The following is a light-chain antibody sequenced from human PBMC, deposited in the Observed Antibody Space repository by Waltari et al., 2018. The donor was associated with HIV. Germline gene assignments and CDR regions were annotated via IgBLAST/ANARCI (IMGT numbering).Light chain of an antibody. CDR1: KLGSKY. Sequence: SYELTQPPSVSVSPGQTASITCSGDKLGSKYACWYQQRPGRSPVLVIYQDTKRPSGIPERFSGSNSGNTATLTISGTQAMDEADYYCQAWDSSTSVVFGGGTKLTVV. J-gene: IGLJ2*01. CDR2: QDT. CDR3: QAWDSSTSVV. V-gene: IGLV3-1*01.